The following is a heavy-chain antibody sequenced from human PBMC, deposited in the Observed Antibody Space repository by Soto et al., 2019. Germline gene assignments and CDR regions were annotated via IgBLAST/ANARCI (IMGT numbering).Heavy chain of an antibody. CDR2: ISGSGGST. J-gene: IGHJ6*03. Sequence: GGSLRLSCAASGFTFSSYAMSWVRQAPGKGLEWVSAISGSGGSTYYADSVKGRFPISRDNSKNTLYLQMNSLRAEDTAVYYCAKDPSGVVVPAATYYYYYYYMDVWGKGTTVTVSS. D-gene: IGHD2-2*01. V-gene: IGHV3-23*01. CDR3: AKDPSGVVVPAATYYYYYYYMDV. CDR1: GFTFSSYA.